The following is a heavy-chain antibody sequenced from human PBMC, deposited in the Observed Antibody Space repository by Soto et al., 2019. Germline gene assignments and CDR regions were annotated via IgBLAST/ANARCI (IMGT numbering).Heavy chain of an antibody. CDR1: EFTFSSYN. Sequence: EVQLVESGGGLVKPGGSLRLSCAASEFTFSSYNMNWVRQAPGKGLEWVSSITVGSSYIYYADSVKGRFTISRDNAKNSLFLQMNSLRAEDTAVYYCARGGMVRGVINWGPKQPLRSHDAFDIWGQGTMVTVSS. CDR3: ARGGMVRGVINWGPKQPLRSHDAFDI. D-gene: IGHD3-10*01. V-gene: IGHV3-21*01. J-gene: IGHJ3*02. CDR2: ITVGSSYI.